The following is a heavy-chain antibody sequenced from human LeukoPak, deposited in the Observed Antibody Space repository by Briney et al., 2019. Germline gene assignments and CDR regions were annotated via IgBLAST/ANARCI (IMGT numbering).Heavy chain of an antibody. CDR2: INHSGST. CDR3: ARGRGIFGVVIGYFDY. J-gene: IGHJ4*02. CDR1: GGSISSGDYY. V-gene: IGHV4-39*07. D-gene: IGHD3-3*01. Sequence: PSETLSLTCTVSGGSISSGDYYWSWIRQPPGKGLEWIGEINHSGSTNYNPSLKSRVTISVDTSKNQFSLKLSSVTAADTAVYYCARGRGIFGVVIGYFDYWGQGTLVTVSS.